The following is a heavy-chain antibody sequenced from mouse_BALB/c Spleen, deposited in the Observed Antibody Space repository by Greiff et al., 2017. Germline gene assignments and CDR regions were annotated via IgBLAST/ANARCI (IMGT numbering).Heavy chain of an antibody. CDR3: ARLDEGDY. V-gene: IGHV1S137*01. J-gene: IGHJ2*01. Sequence: QVQLQQSGAELVRPGVSVKISCKGSGYTFTDYAMHWVKQSHAKSLEWIGVISTYYGDASYNQKFKGKATMTVDKSSSTAYMELARLTSEDSAIYYCARLDEGDYWGQGTTLTVSS. CDR1: GYTFTDYA. CDR2: ISTYYGDA.